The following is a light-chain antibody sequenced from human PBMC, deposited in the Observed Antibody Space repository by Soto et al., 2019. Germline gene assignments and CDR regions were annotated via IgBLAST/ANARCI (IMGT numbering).Light chain of an antibody. CDR2: DAS. V-gene: IGKV1-5*01. Sequence: MTQSPATLSASVGDRVTITCRASQSISSWLAWYQQKPGKAPKLLIYDASILASGVPSRFSGSGSGTEFTLTISSLQPDDFATYYCQQYNSYRTFGQGTKVDIK. CDR1: QSISSW. CDR3: QQYNSYRT. J-gene: IGKJ1*01.